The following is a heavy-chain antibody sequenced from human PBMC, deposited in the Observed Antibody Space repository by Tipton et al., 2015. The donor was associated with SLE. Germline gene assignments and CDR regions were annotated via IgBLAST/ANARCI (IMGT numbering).Heavy chain of an antibody. J-gene: IGHJ4*02. CDR1: GESFSGYY. V-gene: IGHV4-34*01. Sequence: TLSLTCAVYGESFSGYYWSWIRQSPGKGLEWIGEINHTGATDYNPSLKSRVSISVDRPKNQFSLQLSSVTAADTAVYYCARGILEPGDYWGQGTLVTVSS. D-gene: IGHD1-1*01. CDR2: INHTGAT. CDR3: ARGILEPGDY.